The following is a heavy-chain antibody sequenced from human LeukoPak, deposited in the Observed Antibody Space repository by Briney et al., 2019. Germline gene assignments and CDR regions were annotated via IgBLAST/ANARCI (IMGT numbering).Heavy chain of an antibody. CDR3: AQTDIWSGGYGMDV. D-gene: IGHD3-3*01. Sequence: SGPTLVKPTQTLTLTCTFSGFSLSTSGVGVGWIRQPPGKALDRLAPNYWNDDKRYTPSLKSRLTITKDTSKNQVVLTMTNMDPVDTATYYFAQTDIWSGGYGMDVWGQGTTVTVSS. V-gene: IGHV2-5*01. CDR1: GFSLSTSGVG. J-gene: IGHJ6*02. CDR2: NYWNDDK.